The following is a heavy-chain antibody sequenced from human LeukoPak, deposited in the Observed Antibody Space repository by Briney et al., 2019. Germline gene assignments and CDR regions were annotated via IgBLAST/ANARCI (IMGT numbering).Heavy chain of an antibody. CDR2: IWYDGSEK. J-gene: IGHJ4*02. Sequence: RSGGSLRLSCAASEFTFSSYAMHWVRQAPGKGLEWVAVIWYDGSEKYYADSVKGRFTISRDNSKNSLYLQMNSLRAEDTAVYYCARDWRYSSTKRNLDYWGQGTLVTVSS. V-gene: IGHV3-33*01. CDR3: ARDWRYSSTKRNLDY. CDR1: EFTFSSYA. D-gene: IGHD6-19*01.